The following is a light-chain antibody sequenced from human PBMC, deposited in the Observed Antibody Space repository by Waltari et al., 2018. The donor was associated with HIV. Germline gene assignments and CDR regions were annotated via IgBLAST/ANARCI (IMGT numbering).Light chain of an antibody. V-gene: IGKV3-11*01. CDR3: QQSYNSLT. Sequence: VLTQSPATLSLSPGERATLSCRASQSVANSLAWYQQRRGQSPRLLIYDTSNRATGVPARFSGSASGTDFTLTISSLEPEDFAVYYCQQSYNSLTFGGGTKVEIK. CDR1: QSVANS. CDR2: DTS. J-gene: IGKJ4*01.